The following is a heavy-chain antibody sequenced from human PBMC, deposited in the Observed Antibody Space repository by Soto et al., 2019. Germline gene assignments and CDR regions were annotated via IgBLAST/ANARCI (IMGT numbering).Heavy chain of an antibody. CDR3: SRLWAGGDDRDSPPYYLDS. CDR1: GFTFSGSA. J-gene: IGHJ4*02. V-gene: IGHV3-73*02. Sequence: EVQLVASGGGLVQPGGSVIISCAASGFTFSGSAIHWVRQASGKGLEWLGRIKTRSYNYATAYTASLKGRLTISRDDSKNTAYLQMNSLKTEDTAVYFCSRLWAGGDDRDSPPYYLDSWGQGTLVTVSS. CDR2: IKTRSYNYAT. D-gene: IGHD3-16*01.